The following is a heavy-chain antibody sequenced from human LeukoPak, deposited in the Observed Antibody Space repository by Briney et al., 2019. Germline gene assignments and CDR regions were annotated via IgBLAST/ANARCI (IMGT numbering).Heavy chain of an antibody. CDR1: GFSFSNYW. Sequence: GGSLRLSCAASGFSFSNYWMGWVRQAPGKGLACVANIRTDGSETYYVDSVKGRFTISRDNAKNSLFLQMNSLRAEDTAIYYCVSAIRGSPIDYWGQGTLVSVPS. J-gene: IGHJ4*02. CDR3: VSAIRGSPIDY. D-gene: IGHD3-10*01. CDR2: IRTDGSET. V-gene: IGHV3-7*01.